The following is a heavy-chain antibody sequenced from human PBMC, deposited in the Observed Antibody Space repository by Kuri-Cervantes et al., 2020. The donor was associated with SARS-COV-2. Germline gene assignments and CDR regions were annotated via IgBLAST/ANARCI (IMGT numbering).Heavy chain of an antibody. CDR2: IKDGTEK. V-gene: IGHV3-7*01. CDR1: GFIFSSYW. CDR3: ARVSSPAGGSDDFFDY. J-gene: IGHJ4*02. D-gene: IGHD3-16*01. Sequence: GGSLRLSCAASGFIFSSYWMTWVRQAPGKGLEWVANIKDGTEKYYVDSVKGRFTISRDNVENSLYLQMNSLRAEDTAVYYCARVSSPAGGSDDFFDYWGQGTLVTVSS.